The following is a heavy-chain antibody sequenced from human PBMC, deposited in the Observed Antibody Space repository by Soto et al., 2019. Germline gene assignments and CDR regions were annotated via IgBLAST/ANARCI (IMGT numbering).Heavy chain of an antibody. V-gene: IGHV3-23*01. CDR3: AKGYNSRWSFFDY. CDR1: EFTFSSYA. D-gene: IGHD6-19*01. CDR2: ISGSGSST. Sequence: GGSLRLSCAASEFTFSSYAMSWVRQAPGKGLEWVSAISGSGSSTYYADSVKGRFTISRDNSKNTVYLQMNSLRAEDTALYYCAKGYNSRWSFFDYWGQGTLVTVSS. J-gene: IGHJ4*02.